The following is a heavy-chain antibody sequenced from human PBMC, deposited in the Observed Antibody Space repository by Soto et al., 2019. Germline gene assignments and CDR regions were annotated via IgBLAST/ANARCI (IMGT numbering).Heavy chain of an antibody. Sequence: GGSMELSCAASGFTFSSYAMIWIRKVPGRGLEWVSGLYGSGRGIHYSDSVKGRFTISRDNSAYSVYLQMNNLRVDDTAVYYCAKDAIAGDGVWLAHDWGQGTVVTSPQ. CDR1: GFTFSSYA. CDR2: LYGSGRGI. J-gene: IGHJ4*02. V-gene: IGHV3-23*01. D-gene: IGHD5-12*01. CDR3: AKDAIAGDGVWLAHD.